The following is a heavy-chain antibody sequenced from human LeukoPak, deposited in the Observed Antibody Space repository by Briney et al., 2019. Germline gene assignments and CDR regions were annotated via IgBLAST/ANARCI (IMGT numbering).Heavy chain of an antibody. J-gene: IGHJ4*02. CDR2: IYYSGST. Sequence: SETLSLTCIVSGGSISSSSYYWGWIRQPPGKGLEWIGSIYYSGSTYYNPSLKSRVTISVDTSKNQFSLKLSSVTAADTAVYYCARREAAHRYYFDYWGQGTLVTVSS. CDR3: ARREAAHRYYFDY. D-gene: IGHD6-6*01. V-gene: IGHV4-39*01. CDR1: GGSISSSSYY.